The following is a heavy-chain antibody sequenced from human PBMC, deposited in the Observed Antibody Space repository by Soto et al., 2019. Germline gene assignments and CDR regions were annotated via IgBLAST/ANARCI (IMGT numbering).Heavy chain of an antibody. CDR2: IRSKANSYAT. D-gene: IGHD3-10*01. CDR1: GFTFSGSA. J-gene: IGHJ6*02. CDR3: TSLRGNPLYYYYGMDV. Sequence: EVQLVESGGGLVQPGGSLKLSCAASGFTFSGSAMNWVRQASGKGLEWVGRIRSKANSYATAYAASVKGRFTISRDDSKNTAYLQMNSLKTEDTAVYYCTSLRGNPLYYYYGMDVWGQGTTVTVSS. V-gene: IGHV3-73*02.